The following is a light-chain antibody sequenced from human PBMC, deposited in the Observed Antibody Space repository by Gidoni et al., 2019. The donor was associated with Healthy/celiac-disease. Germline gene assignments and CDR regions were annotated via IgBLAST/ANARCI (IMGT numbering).Light chain of an antibody. J-gene: IGKJ2*01. CDR1: QSISSY. CDR3: QQSYSTPYT. CDR2: AAS. V-gene: IGKV1-39*01. Sequence: DIRITHAPSSLSASLGDRATITCRASQSISSYLDWYQQKPGNAPKLLIYAASSLQSGVPARFSGSGSGTDFTLTISSLQPEDFATYYCQQSYSTPYTFXQXTKLEIK.